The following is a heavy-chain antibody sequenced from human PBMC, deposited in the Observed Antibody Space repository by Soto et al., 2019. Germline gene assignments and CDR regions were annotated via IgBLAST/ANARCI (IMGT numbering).Heavy chain of an antibody. J-gene: IGHJ5*02. CDR3: AREPYCTNGVCTWGWFDP. D-gene: IGHD2-8*01. Sequence: PSETLSLTCTVSGGSSSSGDYYWSWIRQPPGKGLEWIGYIYYSGSTYYNPSLKSRVTISVDTSKNQFSLKLSSVTAADTAVYYCAREPYCTNGVCTWGWFDPWGQGTLVTVSS. CDR1: GGSSSSGDYY. CDR2: IYYSGST. V-gene: IGHV4-30-4*01.